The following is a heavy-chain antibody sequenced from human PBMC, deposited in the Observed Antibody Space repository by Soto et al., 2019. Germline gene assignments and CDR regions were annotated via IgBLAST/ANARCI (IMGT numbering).Heavy chain of an antibody. CDR3: ARDILTGRYGMDV. J-gene: IGHJ6*02. CDR2: IYYSGST. V-gene: IGHV4-39*02. CDR1: GGSISSSSYY. D-gene: IGHD3-9*01. Sequence: SETLSLTCTVSGGSISSSSYYWGWIRQPPGKGLEWIGSIYYSGSTYYNPSLKSRVTISVDTSKNQFSLKLSSVTAADTAVYYCARDILTGRYGMDVWGQGTTVTVSS.